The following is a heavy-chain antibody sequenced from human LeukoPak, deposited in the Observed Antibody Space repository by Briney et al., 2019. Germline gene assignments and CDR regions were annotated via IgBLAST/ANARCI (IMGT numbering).Heavy chain of an antibody. CDR3: ARGTTAAVDY. V-gene: IGHV1-8*02. CDR1: GYTFTSYG. Sequence: ASVKVSCKASGYTFTSYGISWVRQAPGQWLEWMGWMNPNSGNTGYAQKFQGRVTMTRNTSISTAYMELSSLRSEDTAVYYCARGTTAAVDYWGQGTLVTVSS. CDR2: MNPNSGNT. J-gene: IGHJ4*02. D-gene: IGHD6-25*01.